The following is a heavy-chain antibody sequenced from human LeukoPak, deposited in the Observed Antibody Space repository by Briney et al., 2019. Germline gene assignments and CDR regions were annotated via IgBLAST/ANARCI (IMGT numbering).Heavy chain of an antibody. Sequence: QPGGSLRLSCAASGFTFSSYSMNWVRQAPGKGLEWVSSISSSGSTIYYADSVKGRFTISRDNAKNSLYLQMNSLRAEDTAVYYCARTPDYYDSSGYYYWGQGTLVTVSS. D-gene: IGHD3-22*01. CDR2: ISSSGSTI. CDR1: GFTFSSYS. V-gene: IGHV3-48*04. J-gene: IGHJ4*02. CDR3: ARTPDYYDSSGYYY.